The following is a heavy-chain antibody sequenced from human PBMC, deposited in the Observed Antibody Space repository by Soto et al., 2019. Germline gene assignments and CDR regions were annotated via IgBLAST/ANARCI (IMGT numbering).Heavy chain of an antibody. Sequence: ETLSRASTVSGASVSISSYYWGWIRQPPGKGLEWIGSIYYSGSTYYNPSLKSRVTISVDTSKNQFSLKLSSVTAADTAVYYCERHFHTSAGPNWFDPWGQGTLVTVYS. CDR3: ERHFHTSAGPNWFDP. D-gene: IGHD6-13*01. V-gene: IGHV4-39*01. J-gene: IGHJ5*02. CDR2: IYYSGST. CDR1: GASVSISSYY.